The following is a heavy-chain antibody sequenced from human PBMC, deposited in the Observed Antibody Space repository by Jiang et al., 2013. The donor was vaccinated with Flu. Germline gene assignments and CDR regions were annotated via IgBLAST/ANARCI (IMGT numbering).Heavy chain of an antibody. J-gene: IGHJ4*02. Sequence: SAISGSGGSTYYADSVKGRFTISRDNSKNTLYLQMNSLRAEDTAVYYCAKAVVIAAAGTPFDYWGQGTLVTVSS. D-gene: IGHD6-13*01. CDR2: ISGSGGST. V-gene: IGHV3-23*01. CDR3: AKAVVIAAAGTPFDY.